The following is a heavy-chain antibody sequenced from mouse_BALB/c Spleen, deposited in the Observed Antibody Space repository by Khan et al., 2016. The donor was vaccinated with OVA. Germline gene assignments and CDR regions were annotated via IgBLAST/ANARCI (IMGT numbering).Heavy chain of an antibody. CDR2: ISTYSGNT. Sequence: QVQLQQSGPELVRPGVSVKISCKGSGYTFTDYAMYWVKQSPAKSLEWIGLISTYSGNTNYNQKFKGKATMTVDKSSSTAYMELARLTSEDAAIYYCARPAYDGYYDYWGQGTTLTVSS. CDR3: ARPAYDGYYDY. J-gene: IGHJ2*01. V-gene: IGHV1S137*01. CDR1: GYTFTDYA. D-gene: IGHD2-3*01.